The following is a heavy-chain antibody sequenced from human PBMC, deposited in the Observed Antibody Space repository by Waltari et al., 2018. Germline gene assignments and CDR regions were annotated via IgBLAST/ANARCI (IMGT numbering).Heavy chain of an antibody. CDR2: SNSDGSST. Sequence: EVQLVDSGGGLVRPGGSLRRSWAASGFTYGMYWMHLVRQAPGKGLVWVSRSNSDGSSTSYADSVKGRFTISKDNAKTTVYLQMNSLRAEDTAIYYCARGARRTTVTTGWWYFDLWGRGTLVTVSS. V-gene: IGHV3-74*01. CDR1: GFTYGMYW. J-gene: IGHJ2*01. CDR3: ARGARRTTVTTGWWYFDL. D-gene: IGHD4-17*01.